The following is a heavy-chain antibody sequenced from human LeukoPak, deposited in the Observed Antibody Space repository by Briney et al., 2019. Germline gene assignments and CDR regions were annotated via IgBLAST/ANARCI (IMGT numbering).Heavy chain of an antibody. D-gene: IGHD4-23*01. CDR2: ISAYNGNT. CDR1: GYTFTSYG. V-gene: IGHV1-18*01. CDR3: ARASTVVRGSANWFDP. J-gene: IGHJ5*02. Sequence: ASVKVSCKASGYTFTSYGISWVRQAPGQGLEWMGWISAYNGNTNYAQKLQGRVTMTTDTSTSTAYMELSSLRSEDTAVYYCARASTVVRGSANWFDPWGQGTLVTVSS.